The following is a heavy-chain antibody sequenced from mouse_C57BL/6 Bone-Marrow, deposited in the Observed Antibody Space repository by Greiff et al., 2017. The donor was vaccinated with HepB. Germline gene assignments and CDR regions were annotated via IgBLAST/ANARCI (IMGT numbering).Heavy chain of an antibody. CDR3: TRWGVTTGWDDFDY. J-gene: IGHJ2*01. D-gene: IGHD2-12*01. CDR1: GFTFTDYE. CDR2: IDPETGGT. V-gene: IGHV1-15*01. Sequence: QVQLQQSGAELVRPGASVTLSCTASGFTFTDYEMHWVKQTPVHGLEWIGAIDPETGGTAYNQKFKGKAILTADKSSSTAYMQLSSLTSEDTAVYYCTRWGVTTGWDDFDYWGKGTTLTVSS.